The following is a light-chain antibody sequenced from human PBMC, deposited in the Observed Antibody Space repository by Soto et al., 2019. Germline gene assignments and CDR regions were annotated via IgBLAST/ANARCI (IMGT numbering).Light chain of an antibody. V-gene: IGLV2-14*03. Sequence: QSVLTQPASVSGSPGQSITISCTGTSSDVGAYNYVSWYQHHPGKAPRLLIYDVSNRPSGVSGRFSASKSGNTASLTISGLHAEDEADYYCSSSTTTTLVFGGGTQLTVL. CDR1: SSDVGAYNY. CDR2: DVS. CDR3: SSSTTTTLV. J-gene: IGLJ2*01.